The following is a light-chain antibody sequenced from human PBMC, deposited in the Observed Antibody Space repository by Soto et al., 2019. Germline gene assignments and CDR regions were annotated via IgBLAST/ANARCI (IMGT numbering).Light chain of an antibody. V-gene: IGKV1-5*03. CDR1: QSISSW. J-gene: IGKJ1*01. Sequence: DIQMTQSPSTLSASVGDRVTITCRASQSISSWLAWYQQKPGKAPNLLIYKASSLESGVPSRFSGSGSGTEFTLTISSLQPDDFANYYCQQYNSYSRTVGKGTKVEIK. CDR2: KAS. CDR3: QQYNSYSRT.